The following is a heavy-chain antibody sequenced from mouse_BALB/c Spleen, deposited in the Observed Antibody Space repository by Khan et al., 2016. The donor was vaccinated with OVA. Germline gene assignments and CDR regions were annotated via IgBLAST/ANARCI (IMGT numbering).Heavy chain of an antibody. V-gene: IGHV5-9-3*01. CDR3: AGSITPVVAFYY. J-gene: IGHJ2*01. D-gene: IGHD1-1*01. CDR2: ISTGGRKL. Sequence: EVQLVESGGGLVKPGGSLKLSCAASGLTFSSSAMSWVRQTPEKRLEWVATISTGGRKLYYADSVKGRFTISRDNAKNTLSLQMSSLRSEDKAMYDCAGSITPVVAFYYWGQGTTLTVSS. CDR1: GLTFSSSA.